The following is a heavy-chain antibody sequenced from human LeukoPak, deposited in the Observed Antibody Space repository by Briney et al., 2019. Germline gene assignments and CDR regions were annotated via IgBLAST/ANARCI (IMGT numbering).Heavy chain of an antibody. Sequence: GGSLRLSCAVSGITLSNYGMSWVPKAPGKGMGWVAGISGRGGATTYADAVKGRFSISRDSPKNTLYLHMISLRADDTAVYFCAKRGVVIRVILVGFHKEAYYFDSWGQGALVTVSS. CDR1: GITLSNYG. J-gene: IGHJ4*02. V-gene: IGHV3-23*01. CDR3: AKRGVVIRVILVGFHKEAYYFDS. D-gene: IGHD3-22*01. CDR2: ISGRGGAT.